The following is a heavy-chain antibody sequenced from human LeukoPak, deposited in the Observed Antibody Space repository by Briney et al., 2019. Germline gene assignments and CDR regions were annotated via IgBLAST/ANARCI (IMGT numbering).Heavy chain of an antibody. Sequence: ASVKVSCPASGGTFSSYAISWVRQAAGHGLEWMGGILPILGTANYAQKFQGRVTITADESTSTAYMELSSLRSEDTAVYYCARYSSGWYAWFDPWGQGTLVTVSS. D-gene: IGHD6-19*01. CDR3: ARYSSGWYAWFDP. CDR1: GGTFSSYA. V-gene: IGHV1-69*13. J-gene: IGHJ5*02. CDR2: ILPILGTA.